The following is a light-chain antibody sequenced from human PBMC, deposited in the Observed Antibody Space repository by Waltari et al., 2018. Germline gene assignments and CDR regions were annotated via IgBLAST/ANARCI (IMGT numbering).Light chain of an antibody. J-gene: IGLJ1*01. Sequence: QSALTQPAPVSGSPGQSITISCTGTSSDVGSYDLVSWYQQHPGRAPKLVIFEVSKRPSGVSNRFSGSKSGNTASLTISGLQAEDEADYYCCSYGGSRSVFGSGTKVTVL. CDR2: EVS. V-gene: IGLV2-23*02. CDR3: CSYGGSRSV. CDR1: SSDVGSYDL.